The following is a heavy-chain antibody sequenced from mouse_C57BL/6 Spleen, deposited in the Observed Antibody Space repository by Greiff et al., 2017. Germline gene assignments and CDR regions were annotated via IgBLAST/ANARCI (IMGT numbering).Heavy chain of an antibody. CDR3: ARPDYYGSSYYYAMDY. J-gene: IGHJ4*01. CDR2: ISSGSSTI. D-gene: IGHD1-1*01. CDR1: GFTFSDYG. V-gene: IGHV5-17*01. Sequence: EVKLEESGGGLVKPGGSLKLSCAASGFTFSDYGMHWVRQAPEKGLEWVAYISSGSSTIYYADTVKGRFTISRDNAKNTLFLQMTSLRSEDTAMYYCARPDYYGSSYYYAMDYWGQGTSVTVSS.